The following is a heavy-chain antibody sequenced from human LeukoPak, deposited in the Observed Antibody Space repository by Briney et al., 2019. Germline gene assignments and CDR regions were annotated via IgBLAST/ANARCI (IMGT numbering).Heavy chain of an antibody. Sequence: GGSLRLSCAASGFTFSSYAMSWVRQAPGKGLEGVSAISGSGGSTYYADSVKGRLTISRDNSKTTLYLQMNSLRAEDTAVYYCASSWGWYYYYYGMDVWGQGTTVTVSS. CDR3: ASSWGWYYYYYGMDV. V-gene: IGHV3-23*01. J-gene: IGHJ6*02. D-gene: IGHD6-13*01. CDR1: GFTFSSYA. CDR2: ISGSGGST.